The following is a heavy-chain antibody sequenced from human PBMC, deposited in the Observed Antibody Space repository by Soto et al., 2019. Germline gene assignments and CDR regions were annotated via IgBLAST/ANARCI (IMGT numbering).Heavy chain of an antibody. CDR3: ARDQSSSWHYFDY. Sequence: PGGSLRLSCGASPFILRMFAMHWVRQAPGKGLEWVAVIWYDGSNKYYADSVKGRFTISRDNSKNTLYLQMNSLRAEDTAVYYCARDQSSSWHYFDYWGQGTLVTVSS. V-gene: IGHV3-33*01. CDR1: PFILRMFA. CDR2: IWYDGSNK. J-gene: IGHJ4*02. D-gene: IGHD6-13*01.